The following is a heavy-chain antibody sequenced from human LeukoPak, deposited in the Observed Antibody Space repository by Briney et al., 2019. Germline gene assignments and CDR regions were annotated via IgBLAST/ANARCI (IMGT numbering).Heavy chain of an antibody. Sequence: GGSLGLSCAASGFTFSSYSMNWVRQAPGKGLEWVSSISSSSSYIYYADSVKGRFTISRDNAKNSLYLQMNSLRAEDTAVYYCARAGAVAGTANDYWGQGTLVTVSS. CDR3: ARAGAVAGTANDY. CDR2: ISSSSSYI. CDR1: GFTFSSYS. J-gene: IGHJ4*02. D-gene: IGHD6-19*01. V-gene: IGHV3-21*01.